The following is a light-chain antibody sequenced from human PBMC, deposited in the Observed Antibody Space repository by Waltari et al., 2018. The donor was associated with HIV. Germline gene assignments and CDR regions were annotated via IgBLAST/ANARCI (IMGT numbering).Light chain of an antibody. Sequence: QSVLTQPPSASGTPGQRVTISCSGSSSNIGSNTVNWYQQLPGTAPKLLIYSNYHRPSGVPDRFSGSKSGTSASLAISGHQSEDEADYYCATWDDSLNGRVFGGGTKLTVL. V-gene: IGLV1-44*01. CDR2: SNY. J-gene: IGLJ3*02. CDR1: SSNIGSNT. CDR3: ATWDDSLNGRV.